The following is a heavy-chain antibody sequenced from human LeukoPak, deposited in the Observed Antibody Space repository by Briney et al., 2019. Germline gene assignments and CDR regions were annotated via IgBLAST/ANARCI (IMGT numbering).Heavy chain of an antibody. CDR2: SNTHGTDT. Sequence: GGSLRLSCAASGFTFNDYWMHWVRQAPGKGLVWVSCSNTHGTDTKYADSVKGRFTISRDNTKNSLYLQMNSLRAEDKAVYYCARGTTVTSNDYWGQGTLVTVSS. J-gene: IGHJ4*02. D-gene: IGHD4-17*01. CDR3: ARGTTVTSNDY. V-gene: IGHV3-74*01. CDR1: GFTFNDYW.